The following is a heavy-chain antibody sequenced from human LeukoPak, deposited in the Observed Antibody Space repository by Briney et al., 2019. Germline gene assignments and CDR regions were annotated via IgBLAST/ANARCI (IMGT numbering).Heavy chain of an antibody. J-gene: IGHJ4*02. V-gene: IGHV3-9*01. CDR1: GFTFDDYA. CDR2: ISWNSGSI. CDR3: ATPLSQCDY. D-gene: IGHD6-19*01. Sequence: SLRLSCAASGFTFDDYAMHWVRQAPGKGLEWVSGISWNSGSIGYADSVKGRFTISRDNAKNSLYLQMNSLRAEDTAVYYCATPLSQCDYWGQGTLVTVSS.